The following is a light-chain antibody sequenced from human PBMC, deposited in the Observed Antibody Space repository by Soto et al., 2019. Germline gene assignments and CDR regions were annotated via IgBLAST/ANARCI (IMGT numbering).Light chain of an antibody. CDR1: LSVSSN. CDR3: QQYNSYAWT. CDR2: GAS. V-gene: IGKV3-15*01. J-gene: IGKJ1*01. Sequence: EIVMTQSPATLSLSPGERATLSCRASLSVSSNLAWYQQKPGQPPRLLIYGASARATGIPARFSGSGSGTEFTLTISSLQPDDFATYYCQQYNSYAWTFGQGTKVDIK.